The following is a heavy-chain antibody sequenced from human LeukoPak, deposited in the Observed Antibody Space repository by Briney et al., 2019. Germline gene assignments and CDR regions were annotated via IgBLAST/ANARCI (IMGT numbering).Heavy chain of an antibody. D-gene: IGHD3-22*01. J-gene: IGHJ6*04. CDR2: ISSSGSTI. CDR1: GFTFSSYE. V-gene: IGHV3-48*03. CDR3: AELGITMIVGV. Sequence: GGSLRLSCAASGFTFSSYEMNWVRQAPGKGLEWVSYISSSGSTIYYADSVKGRFTISRDNAKNSLYLHMNSLRAEDTAVYYCAELGITMIVGVWGKGTTVTISS.